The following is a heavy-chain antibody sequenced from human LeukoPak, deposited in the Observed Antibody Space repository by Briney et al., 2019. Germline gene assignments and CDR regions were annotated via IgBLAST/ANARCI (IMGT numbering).Heavy chain of an antibody. CDR3: ARSRDILTGCDY. D-gene: IGHD3-9*01. CDR2: IIPIFGTA. J-gene: IGHJ4*02. V-gene: IGHV1-69*13. Sequence: SVKVSCKASGGTFSSYAISWVRQAPGQGLEWMGGIIPIFGTANYAQKFQGRVTITADESTSTAYMELSSLRSEDTAVYYCARSRDILTGCDYWGQGTLVTVSS. CDR1: GGTFSSYA.